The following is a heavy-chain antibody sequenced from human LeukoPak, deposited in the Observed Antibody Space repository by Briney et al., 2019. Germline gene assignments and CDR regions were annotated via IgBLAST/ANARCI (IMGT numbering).Heavy chain of an antibody. V-gene: IGHV4-59*08. CDR1: GGSISSYY. D-gene: IGHD3-16*01. CDR2: IYYSGST. CDR3: ARGGSIHRTFDP. J-gene: IGHJ5*02. Sequence: SETLSLTCTVSGGSISSYYRSWIRQPPGKGLEWIGYIYYSGSTNYNPSLKSRVTISVDTSKNQFSLKLSSVTAADTAVYYCARGGSIHRTFDPWGQGTLVTVSS.